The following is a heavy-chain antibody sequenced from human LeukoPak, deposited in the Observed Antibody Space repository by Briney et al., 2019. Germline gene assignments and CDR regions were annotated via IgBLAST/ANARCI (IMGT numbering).Heavy chain of an antibody. V-gene: IGHV4-39*07. D-gene: IGHD2-21*02. J-gene: IGHJ6*03. CDR1: GGSISSASYY. Sequence: PSETLSLTCAVSGGSISSASYYWGWIRQPPGKGLEWIGSIYHSGSTYYNPSLKSRVTISVDTSKNQFSLKLSSVTAADTAVYYCARGSYCGGDCYTSRYYCYYYMDVWGKGTTVTVSS. CDR2: IYHSGST. CDR3: ARGSYCGGDCYTSRYYCYYYMDV.